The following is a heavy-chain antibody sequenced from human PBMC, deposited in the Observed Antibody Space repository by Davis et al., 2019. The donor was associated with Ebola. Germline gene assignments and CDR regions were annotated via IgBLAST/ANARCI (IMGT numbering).Heavy chain of an antibody. CDR1: GGSFSGYY. J-gene: IGHJ4*02. V-gene: IGHV4-34*01. CDR2: INHSGST. Sequence: MPLETLSLTCAVYGGSFSGYYWSWIRQPPGKGLEWIGEINHSGSTNYNPSLKSRVTISVDTSKNQFSLKLSSVTAADTAVYYCARNEKSKRTHSSFWYWGQGTLVTVSS. D-gene: IGHD2/OR15-2a*01. CDR3: ARNEKSKRTHSSFWY.